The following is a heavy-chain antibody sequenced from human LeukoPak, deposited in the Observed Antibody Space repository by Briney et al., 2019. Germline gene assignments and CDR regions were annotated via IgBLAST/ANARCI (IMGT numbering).Heavy chain of an antibody. J-gene: IGHJ5*02. V-gene: IGHV4-61*02. CDR1: GGSISSGNYY. CDR3: ARDAPRTWFDP. CDR2: IYSSGST. Sequence: SETLSLTCTVSGGSISSGNYYWSWIRQPAGKGLEWIGRIYSSGSTNYNPSLKSRVTISPDTSKNQFSLKLTSVTAADTAVHYCARDAPRTWFDPWGQGTLVTVSS.